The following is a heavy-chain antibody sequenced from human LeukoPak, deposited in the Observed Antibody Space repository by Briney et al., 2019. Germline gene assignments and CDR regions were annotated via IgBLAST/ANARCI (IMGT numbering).Heavy chain of an antibody. J-gene: IGHJ4*02. V-gene: IGHV4-59*08. CDR1: GASICSYS. CDR3: ARQINWGRYFDY. D-gene: IGHD7-27*01. Sequence: SETLSLTCTVSGASICSYSWSWIRQPPGKGLEWIGSISYSGSTNYNPSLKSRVTLSVDTSKSQFSLRLISVTAADTAVYYCARQINWGRYFDYWGQGTLVTVSS. CDR2: ISYSGST.